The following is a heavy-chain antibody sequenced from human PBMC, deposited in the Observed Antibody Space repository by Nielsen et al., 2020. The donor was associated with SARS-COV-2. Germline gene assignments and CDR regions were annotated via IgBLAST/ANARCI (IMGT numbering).Heavy chain of an antibody. Sequence: SVKVSCKASGGTFSSYAISWVRQAPGQGLEWMGGIITIFGTANYAQKFQGRVTITADESTSKAYMELSSLRSEDTAVYYCARCGYSYGYPFPPLDAFDIWRQGTMVTVSS. V-gene: IGHV1-69*13. CDR3: ARCGYSYGYPFPPLDAFDI. J-gene: IGHJ3*02. CDR2: IITIFGTA. CDR1: GGTFSSYA. D-gene: IGHD5-18*01.